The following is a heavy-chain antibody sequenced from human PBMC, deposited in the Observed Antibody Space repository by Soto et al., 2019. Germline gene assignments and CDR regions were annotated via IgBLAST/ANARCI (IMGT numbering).Heavy chain of an antibody. V-gene: IGHV4-61*01. CDR2: IYYSGST. CDR3: ARDYYDSSGYPSTHYYGMDV. Sequence: QVQLQESGPGLVKPSETLSLTCTVSGGSVSSGSYYWSWIRQPPGKGLEWIGSIYYSGSTNYNPSLKSRVTISVDTSKNQFSLKLSSVTAADTAVYYCARDYYDSSGYPSTHYYGMDVWGQGTTVTVSS. J-gene: IGHJ6*02. D-gene: IGHD3-22*01. CDR1: GGSVSSGSYY.